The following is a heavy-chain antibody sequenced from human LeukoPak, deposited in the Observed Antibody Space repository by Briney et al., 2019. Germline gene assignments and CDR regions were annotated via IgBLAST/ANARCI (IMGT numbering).Heavy chain of an antibody. CDR2: ISSNGSTI. V-gene: IGHV3-11*01. CDR1: GFTFSDYY. D-gene: IGHD1-14*01. J-gene: IGHJ6*03. Sequence: GGSLRLSCAASGFTFSDYYMSWIRQAPGKGLEWVSYISSNGSTIYYADSVKGRFTISRDNAKNSLYLQMNSLKTEDTAVYYCTTNLIYYYYYMDVWGKGTTVTISS. CDR3: TTNLIYYYYYMDV.